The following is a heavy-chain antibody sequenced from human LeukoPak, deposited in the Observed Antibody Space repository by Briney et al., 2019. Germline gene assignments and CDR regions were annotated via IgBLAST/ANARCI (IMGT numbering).Heavy chain of an antibody. CDR3: ARVGEWFNWFDP. J-gene: IGHJ5*02. V-gene: IGHV1-69*01. Sequence: SSVKVSCKASGGTFSSYAISWVRQAPGQGLEWMGGIIPIFGTANYAQKFQGRVTITADESTSTAYMELSSLRSEDTAVYYCARVGEWFNWFDPGGQGPLVTVS. CDR2: IIPIFGTA. D-gene: IGHD3-3*01. CDR1: GGTFSSYA.